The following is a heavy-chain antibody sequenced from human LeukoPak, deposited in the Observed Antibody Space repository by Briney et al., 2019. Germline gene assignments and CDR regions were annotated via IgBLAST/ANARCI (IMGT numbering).Heavy chain of an antibody. Sequence: SETLSLTCAVYGGSFSGYYWSWIRQPPGKGLEWIGEINHSGSTNYNPSLKSRVTISVDTSKNQFSLKLSSVPAADTAVYYCARGRIAAAAYFQHWGQGTLVTVSS. CDR2: INHSGST. D-gene: IGHD6-13*01. V-gene: IGHV4-34*01. J-gene: IGHJ1*01. CDR3: ARGRIAAAAYFQH. CDR1: GGSFSGYY.